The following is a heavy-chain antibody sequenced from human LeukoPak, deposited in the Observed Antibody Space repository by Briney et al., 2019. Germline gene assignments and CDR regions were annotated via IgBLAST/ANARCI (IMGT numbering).Heavy chain of an antibody. V-gene: IGHV3-48*02. D-gene: IGHD1-26*01. J-gene: IGHJ4*02. CDR3: ARGPLGWSDY. Sequence: GGFLRLSCAASGFTFSTYSMNWVRQAPGKGLEWVSYISSSSGPIYYADSVKGRFTISRDNARNSLYLQMNSLRDEDTAVYYCARGPLGWSDYWGQGTLVTVSS. CDR2: ISSSSGPI. CDR1: GFTFSTYS.